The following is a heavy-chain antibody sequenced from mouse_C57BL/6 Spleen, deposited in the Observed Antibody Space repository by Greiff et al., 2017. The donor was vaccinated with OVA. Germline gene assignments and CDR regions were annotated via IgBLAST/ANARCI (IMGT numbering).Heavy chain of an antibody. Sequence: VQLKQSGPELVKPGASVKISCKASGYSFTGYYMNWVKQSPEKSLEWIGEINPSTGGTTYNQKFKAKATLTVDKSSSTAYMQLKSLTSEDSAVYYCARPPLIAGHYFDYWGQGTTLTVSS. CDR2: INPSTGGT. CDR1: GYSFTGYY. V-gene: IGHV1-42*01. J-gene: IGHJ2*01. CDR3: ARPPLIAGHYFDY.